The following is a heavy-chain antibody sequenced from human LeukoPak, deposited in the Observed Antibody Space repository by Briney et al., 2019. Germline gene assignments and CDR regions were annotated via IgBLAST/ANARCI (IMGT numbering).Heavy chain of an antibody. Sequence: SETLSLTCTVSGGSISSYYWSWIRQPAGKGLEWIGHIYTSGSTNYNPSLKSRVTTSVDASKNQFSLKLSSVTGADTAVYYCARSFYDSSGYPPFSFDYWGQGTLVTVSS. CDR3: ARSFYDSSGYPPFSFDY. D-gene: IGHD3-22*01. V-gene: IGHV4-4*07. J-gene: IGHJ4*02. CDR2: IYTSGST. CDR1: GGSISSYY.